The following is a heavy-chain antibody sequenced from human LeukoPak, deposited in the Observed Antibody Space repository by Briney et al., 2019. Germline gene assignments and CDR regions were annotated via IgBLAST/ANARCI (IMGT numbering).Heavy chain of an antibody. CDR1: GFTVSSNY. V-gene: IGHV3-66*01. D-gene: IGHD6-13*01. Sequence: QPGGSLRLSCAASGFTVSSNYMTWVRQAPGKGLEWVSGIYSGGSTYYADSVKGRFTISRDNSKNTLYLQMNSLRVEDTAVYYCARVAGQQLLNWFDPWGQGTLVTVSS. CDR2: IYSGGST. J-gene: IGHJ5*02. CDR3: ARVAGQQLLNWFDP.